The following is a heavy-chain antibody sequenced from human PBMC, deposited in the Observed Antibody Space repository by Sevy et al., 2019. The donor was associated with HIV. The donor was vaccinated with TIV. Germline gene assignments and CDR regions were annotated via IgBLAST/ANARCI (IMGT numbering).Heavy chain of an antibody. Sequence: SETLSLTCTVSGGSISSGTYYWSWIRQPAGKGLEWTGRIYTSGITNYNPSLKSRVTISLDTSKNQFSLNLRSVTAADTAVYYCARYYYGSGKYYFDYWGQGTLVTVSS. CDR2: IYTSGIT. CDR3: ARYYYGSGKYYFDY. V-gene: IGHV4-61*02. J-gene: IGHJ4*02. D-gene: IGHD3-10*01. CDR1: GGSISSGTYY.